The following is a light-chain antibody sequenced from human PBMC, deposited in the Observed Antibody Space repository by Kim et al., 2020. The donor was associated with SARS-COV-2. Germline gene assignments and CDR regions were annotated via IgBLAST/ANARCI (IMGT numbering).Light chain of an antibody. CDR2: GAS. CDR1: QSVRTK. J-gene: IGKJ5*01. V-gene: IGKV3D-15*01. Sequence: PPGERATLSCRASQSVRTKLAWYQQKPGQAPRLLIYGASTRATGIPARFSGSGSGTDFTLTINNLQSEDFAVYFCQQYDNWPPITFGQGTRLEIK. CDR3: QQYDNWPPIT.